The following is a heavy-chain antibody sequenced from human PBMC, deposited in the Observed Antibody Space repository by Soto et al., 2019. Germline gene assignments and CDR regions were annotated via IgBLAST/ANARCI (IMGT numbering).Heavy chain of an antibody. CDR1: GYMFPDYW. J-gene: IGHJ6*02. CDR2: IYPHDSET. D-gene: IGHD3-10*01. Sequence: GESLKISCKGSGYMFPDYWIGWVRQMPGRGLEWVGIIYPHDSETRYSPPFQGQVTISVDKSISTAYLQCSSLKASDTAIYYCGRRSQAGRPYFYNAFDVWGQGTTVTVSS. V-gene: IGHV5-51*01. CDR3: GRRSQAGRPYFYNAFDV.